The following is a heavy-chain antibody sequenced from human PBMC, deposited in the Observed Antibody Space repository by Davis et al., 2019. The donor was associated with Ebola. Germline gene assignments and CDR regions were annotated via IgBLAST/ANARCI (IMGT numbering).Heavy chain of an antibody. J-gene: IGHJ6*04. Sequence: ASVKVSCKASGGTFSSYAISWVRQAPGQGLEWMGIINPSGGSTSYAQKFQGRVTMTRDTSTSTVYMELSSLRSEDTAVYYCARDLLYYYDSSGYGMDVWGKGTTVTVSS. CDR3: ARDLLYYYDSSGYGMDV. V-gene: IGHV1-46*01. CDR1: GGTFSSYA. D-gene: IGHD3-22*01. CDR2: INPSGGST.